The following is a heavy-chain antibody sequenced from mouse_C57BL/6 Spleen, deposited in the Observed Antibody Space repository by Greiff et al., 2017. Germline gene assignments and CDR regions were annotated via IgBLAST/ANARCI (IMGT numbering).Heavy chain of an antibody. V-gene: IGHV1-53*01. D-gene: IGHD2-4*01. J-gene: IGHJ1*03. CDR1: GYTFTSSW. Sequence: QVQLQQSGTDLVKPGASVKLSCKASGYTFTSSWLHWVKQRPGQGLEWLGNLNPSNGGTTYNEKFKSKATLTVDKSSSTAYMQLRRLTSEDSAVDYCARWDYDYPGYFDVWGKGTTVTVSS. CDR2: LNPSNGGT. CDR3: ARWDYDYPGYFDV.